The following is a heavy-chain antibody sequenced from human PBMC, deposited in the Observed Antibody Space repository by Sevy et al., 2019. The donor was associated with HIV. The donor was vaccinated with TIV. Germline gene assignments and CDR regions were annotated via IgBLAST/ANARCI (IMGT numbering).Heavy chain of an antibody. D-gene: IGHD2-2*01. Sequence: GESLKISCAASEFIFSDYAMNWVRQTPGKGLEWVSSINGKGRSTHYADSVKGRFTISRDNSKNTLYLQRNILRAEDTAVYYCAKTIDSGCGAVPAANYYYYCIDVWGQGTTVTVSS. CDR1: EFIFSDYA. CDR3: AKTIDSGCGAVPAANYYYYCIDV. J-gene: IGHJ6*02. CDR2: INGKGRST. V-gene: IGHV3-23*01.